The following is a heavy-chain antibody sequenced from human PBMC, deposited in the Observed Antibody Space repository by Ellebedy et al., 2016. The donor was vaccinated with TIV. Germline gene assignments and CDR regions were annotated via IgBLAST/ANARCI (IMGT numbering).Heavy chain of an antibody. D-gene: IGHD2-15*01. CDR3: ARHVTGSGGSFQLYH. V-gene: IGHV4-34*01. CDR1: GGSLSTYY. J-gene: IGHJ5*02. CDR2: IYDDGST. Sequence: SETLSLXXAVYGGSLSTYYWSWIRQPPGKGLAWIGQIYDDGSTDYSPSLKGRVTISVDTFKNQFSLKLSSVTAADTAVYYCARHVTGSGGSFQLYHWGQGTLVTVSS.